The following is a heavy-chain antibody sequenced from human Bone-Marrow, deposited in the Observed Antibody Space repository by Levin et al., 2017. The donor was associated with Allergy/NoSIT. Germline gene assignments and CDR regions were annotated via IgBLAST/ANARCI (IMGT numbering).Heavy chain of an antibody. CDR1: GGSIDSGPYC. Sequence: SETLSLTCDVSGGSIDSGPYCWSWIRQAPGKGLEWIGYMYYIGTNNYNPSLKSRVTISLDRSRNQVSLNLRSVTAGDTAVYYCARVSNYYDTSGYPGPYFDYWGRGLLVTVAS. CDR3: ARVSNYYDTSGYPGPYFDY. V-gene: IGHV4-30-2*01. J-gene: IGHJ4*02. CDR2: MYYIGTN. D-gene: IGHD3-22*01.